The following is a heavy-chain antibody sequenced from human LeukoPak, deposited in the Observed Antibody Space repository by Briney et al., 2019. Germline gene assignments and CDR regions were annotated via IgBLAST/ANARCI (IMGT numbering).Heavy chain of an antibody. CDR1: GYTFTCYY. Sequence: ASVKVSCKASGYTFTCYYMHWVRLAHAQGLELMGWINPNSGGTNYAQKFQGRVTMTRDTSISTAYMELSRLRSDDTAVYYCAREDRYSGYDLEYYYYMDLWGKGTTVTVSS. V-gene: IGHV1-2*02. CDR3: AREDRYSGYDLEYYYYMDL. CDR2: INPNSGGT. J-gene: IGHJ6*03. D-gene: IGHD5-12*01.